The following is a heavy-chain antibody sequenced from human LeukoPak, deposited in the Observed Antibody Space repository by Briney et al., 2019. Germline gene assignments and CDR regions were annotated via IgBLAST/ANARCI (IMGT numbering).Heavy chain of an antibody. J-gene: IGHJ3*02. CDR1: GGSINSYY. D-gene: IGHD1-26*01. CDR2: IYYSGST. Sequence: SETLSLTCTVSGGSINSYYWNWLRQPPGKGLEWIGYIYYSGSTNYNPSLKSRVTMSVDTSKNQFSLKLSSVTAADTAVYYCARGWDEPAAFDIWGQGTMVTVSS. V-gene: IGHV4-59*12. CDR3: ARGWDEPAAFDI.